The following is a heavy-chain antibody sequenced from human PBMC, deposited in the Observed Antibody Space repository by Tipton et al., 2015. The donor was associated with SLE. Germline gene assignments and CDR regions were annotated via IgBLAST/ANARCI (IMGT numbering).Heavy chain of an antibody. J-gene: IGHJ3*02. D-gene: IGHD2-2*01. CDR3: ARGGSSVVVPAGAFDI. Sequence: GSLRLSCAASGFTFSSYSMNWVRQAPGKGLEWVSYISSSSSTIYYADSVKGRFTISRDNAKNSLYLQMNSLRAEDTAVYSCARGGSSVVVPAGAFDIWGQGTMVTVSS. CDR2: ISSSSSTI. V-gene: IGHV3-48*01. CDR1: GFTFSSYS.